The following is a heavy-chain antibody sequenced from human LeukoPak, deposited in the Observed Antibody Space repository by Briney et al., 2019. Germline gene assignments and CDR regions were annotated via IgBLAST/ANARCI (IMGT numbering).Heavy chain of an antibody. CDR2: ITSSGTST. V-gene: IGHV3-11*01. CDR1: GFTFSDYY. CDR3: ARDVGATTSATFDL. Sequence: GGSLRLSCDASGFTFSDYYMTWIRQAPGKGLEWISYITSSGTSTYYPVSVRGRFIISRDNARNSVYLQMKYLRADDTAVYYCARDVGATTSATFDLWGQGTMVTVSS. J-gene: IGHJ3*01. D-gene: IGHD1-26*01.